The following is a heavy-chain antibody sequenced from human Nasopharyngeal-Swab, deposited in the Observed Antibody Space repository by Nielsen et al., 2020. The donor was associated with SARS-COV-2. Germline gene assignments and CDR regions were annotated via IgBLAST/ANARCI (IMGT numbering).Heavy chain of an antibody. CDR2: INHSGST. CDR1: GGSFSGYY. D-gene: IGHD3-10*01. CDR3: ARDTPPTNYYGSGSSQPYYYYYGMDV. J-gene: IGHJ6*02. Sequence: GSLRLSCAVYGGSFSGYYWSWIRQPPGKGLEWIGEINHSGSTNYNPSLKSRVTISVDTSKNQFSLKLSSVTGADTAVYYCARDTPPTNYYGSGSSQPYYYYYGMDVWGQGTTVTVSS. V-gene: IGHV4-34*01.